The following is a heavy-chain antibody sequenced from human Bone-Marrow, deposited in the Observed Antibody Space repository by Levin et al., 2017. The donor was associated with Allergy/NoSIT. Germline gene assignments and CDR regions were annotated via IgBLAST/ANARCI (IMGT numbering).Heavy chain of an antibody. V-gene: IGHV1-46*01. Sequence: ASVKVSCKASGYTFTSYYMHWVRQAPGQGIEWMGIIKPSGGSTRYAKKFQGRVTMTRDTSTSTVYMELSSLRSEDTAVYYCARTQDIVVVPAAMREFYYYYGMDVWGQGTTVTVSS. J-gene: IGHJ6*02. CDR2: IKPSGGST. D-gene: IGHD2-2*01. CDR1: GYTFTSYY. CDR3: ARTQDIVVVPAAMREFYYYYGMDV.